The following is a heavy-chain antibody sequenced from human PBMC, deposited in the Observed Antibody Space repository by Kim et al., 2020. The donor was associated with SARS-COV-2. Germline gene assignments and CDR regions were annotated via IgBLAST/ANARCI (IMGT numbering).Heavy chain of an antibody. J-gene: IGHJ4*02. V-gene: IGHV4-39*01. Sequence: SETLSLTCTVSGGSISSSSYYWGWIRQPPGKGLEWIGSIYYSGSTYYNPSLKSRVTISVDTSKNQFSLKLSSVTAADTAVYYCASERWLQLRLDYWGQGT. CDR2: IYYSGST. CDR1: GGSISSSSYY. CDR3: ASERWLQLRLDY. D-gene: IGHD5-12*01.